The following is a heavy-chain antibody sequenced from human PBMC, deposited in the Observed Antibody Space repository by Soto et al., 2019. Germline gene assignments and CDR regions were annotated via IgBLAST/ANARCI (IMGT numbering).Heavy chain of an antibody. V-gene: IGHV3-33*01. CDR3: VRNLAATTANYAMVV. Sequence: QVQLVESGGGVVQPGRSLRVSCVASGFTFSSDVMHWVRQAPGKGLEWVALIWHDGSDISYADSVRGRFTLSRDNSKKPLYLQMNSLRADDTAVYYSVRNLAATTANYAMVVGGQATTVTASS. CDR1: GFTFSSDV. CDR2: IWHDGSDI. D-gene: IGHD2-15*01. J-gene: IGHJ6*02.